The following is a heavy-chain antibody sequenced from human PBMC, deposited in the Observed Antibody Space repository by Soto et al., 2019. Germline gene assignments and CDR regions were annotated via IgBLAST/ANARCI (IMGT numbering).Heavy chain of an antibody. CDR2: IKQDGSEK. D-gene: IGHD3-22*01. CDR3: ARDLGSDYYDSSGPFDY. V-gene: IGHV3-7*01. CDR1: GFTLSSYA. Sequence: GGSLRLSCAASGFTLSSYAMSWVRQAPGKGLEWVANIKQDGSEKYYVDSVKGRSTISRDNAKNSLYLQMNSLRAEDTAVYYCARDLGSDYYDSSGPFDYWGQGTLVTVSS. J-gene: IGHJ4*02.